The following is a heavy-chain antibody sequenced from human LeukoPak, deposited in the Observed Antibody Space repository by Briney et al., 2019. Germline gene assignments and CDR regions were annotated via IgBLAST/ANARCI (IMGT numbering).Heavy chain of an antibody. CDR3: AKDLVATMRGDFDY. CDR1: GFTFSSYA. J-gene: IGHJ4*02. CDR2: ISGSGGSI. D-gene: IGHD5-12*01. V-gene: IGHV3-23*01. Sequence: GGSLRLSCAASGFTFSSYAMSWVRQAPGKGLEWVSAISGSGGSIYYADSVKGRFTISRDNSKNTLYLQMNSLRAEDTAVYYCAKDLVATMRGDFDYWGQGTLVTVSS.